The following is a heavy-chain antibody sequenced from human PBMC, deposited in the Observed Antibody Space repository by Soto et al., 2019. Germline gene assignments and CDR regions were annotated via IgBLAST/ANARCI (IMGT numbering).Heavy chain of an antibody. J-gene: IGHJ4*02. D-gene: IGHD6-19*01. Sequence: AGSLRLSCAASGFTFGNYTMHWVRQAPGKGLEWVSLISWDGGSTYYADSVKGRFTISRDNSKNSLYLQMNSLRTEDTAFYYCAKDIASSGWYSLDYWGQGTLVTVSS. CDR2: ISWDGGST. V-gene: IGHV3-43*01. CDR1: GFTFGNYT. CDR3: AKDIASSGWYSLDY.